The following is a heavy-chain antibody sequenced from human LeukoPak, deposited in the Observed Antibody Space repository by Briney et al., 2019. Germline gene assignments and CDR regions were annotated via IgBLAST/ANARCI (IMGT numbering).Heavy chain of an antibody. V-gene: IGHV3-21*01. Sequence: GGSLRLSCAASGFTFSSCSMNWVRQAPGKGLEWVSSISSSSSYIYYADSVKGRFTISRDNAKNSLYLQMNSLRAEDTAVYYCARDMKDCSGGSCYSGDAEYFQHWGQGTLVTVSS. CDR3: ARDMKDCSGGSCYSGDAEYFQH. J-gene: IGHJ1*01. CDR2: ISSSSSYI. CDR1: GFTFSSCS. D-gene: IGHD2-15*01.